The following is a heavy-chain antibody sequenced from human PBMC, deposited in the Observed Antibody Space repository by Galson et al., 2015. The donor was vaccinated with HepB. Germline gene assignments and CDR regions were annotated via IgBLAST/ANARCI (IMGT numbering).Heavy chain of an antibody. CDR1: GYTFTSYY. D-gene: IGHD3-22*01. J-gene: IGHJ4*02. CDR3: ARDRLTRSGYYSAGLTFDY. Sequence: SVKVSCKASGYTFTSYYMHWVRQAPGQGLEWMGIINPSGGSTSYAQKFQGRVTMTRDTSTSTVYMELSSLRSEDTAVYYCARDRLTRSGYYSAGLTFDYWGQGTLVTVSS. CDR2: INPSGGST. V-gene: IGHV1-46*03.